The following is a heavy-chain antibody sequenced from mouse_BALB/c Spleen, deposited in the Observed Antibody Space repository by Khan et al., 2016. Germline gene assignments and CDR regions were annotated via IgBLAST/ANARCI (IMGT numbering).Heavy chain of an antibody. CDR2: IRSISNNYAT. D-gene: IGHD1-2*01. V-gene: IGHV10S3*01. CDR3: VGYPFAY. J-gene: IGHJ3*01. Sequence: EVQLVESGGGLVQPKGSLKLSCAASGFTFNTNAMNWVRQAPGKGLEWVARIRSISNNYATYYADSVKDRFTISRDDSQSILYLQMNNLETEYTAMYYCVGYPFAYWGQGTLVTVSA. CDR1: GFTFNTNA.